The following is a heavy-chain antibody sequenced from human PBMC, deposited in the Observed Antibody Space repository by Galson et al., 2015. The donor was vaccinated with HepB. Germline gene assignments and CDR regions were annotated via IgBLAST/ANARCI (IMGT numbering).Heavy chain of an antibody. V-gene: IGHV3-11*01. CDR3: ARDWAATLYFAA. D-gene: IGHD2-15*01. CDR1: GFAFSDYY. CDR2: IRGSGSAI. Sequence: SLRLSCAASGFAFSDYYMNWIRQAPGKGLEWVSYIRGSGSAIYYADSVKGRFTISRDNAKNSVYLQMNSLRAEDTAVYYCARDWAATLYFAAWGLGALVTV. J-gene: IGHJ4*02.